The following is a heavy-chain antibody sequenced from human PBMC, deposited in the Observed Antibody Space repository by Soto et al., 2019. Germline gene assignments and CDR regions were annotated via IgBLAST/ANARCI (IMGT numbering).Heavy chain of an antibody. CDR1: GFSLGTSGVS. J-gene: IGHJ4*02. CDR2: IYWDDSK. Sequence: QITLKESGPTLVKPTQTLTLTCTFSGFSLGTSGVSVGWVRQPPGKALEWLALIYWDDSKPYTPSLKSRLTITXDXXKNQVVLTMTNMDPVDTATYFCVHNLMTGYYIFDYWGQGTLVTVSS. V-gene: IGHV2-5*02. D-gene: IGHD3-9*01. CDR3: VHNLMTGYYIFDY.